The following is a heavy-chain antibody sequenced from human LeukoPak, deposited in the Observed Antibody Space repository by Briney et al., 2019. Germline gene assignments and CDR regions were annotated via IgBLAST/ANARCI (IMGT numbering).Heavy chain of an antibody. Sequence: SQTLSLTCAISGDSVSSNSAGWNWIRQSPSRGLEWLGRTYYRSKWYNDYAVSVKSRISINPDTPKNQFSLQLNSVTPEDTAVYYCARGGGSLNYWGQGTLVTVSS. CDR1: GDSVSSNSAG. V-gene: IGHV6-1*01. J-gene: IGHJ4*02. CDR2: TYYRSKWYN. D-gene: IGHD1-26*01. CDR3: ARGGGSLNY.